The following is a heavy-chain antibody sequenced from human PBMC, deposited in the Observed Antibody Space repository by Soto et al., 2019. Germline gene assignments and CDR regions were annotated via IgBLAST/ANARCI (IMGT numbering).Heavy chain of an antibody. V-gene: IGHV1-2*02. CDR1: GYTFTGYY. J-gene: IGHJ4*02. Sequence: QVQLVQSGAEVKKPGASVKVSCKTSGYTFTGYYIYWLRQAPGQGLDWMGWINPHRGGTDSSQKFQGRDTRTGDTSISTAYMELSRLRSDDTAVYYCAGTSCSSTTCPTTCWGQGTLVTVSS. CDR2: INPHRGGT. CDR3: AGTSCSSTTCPTTC. D-gene: IGHD2-2*01.